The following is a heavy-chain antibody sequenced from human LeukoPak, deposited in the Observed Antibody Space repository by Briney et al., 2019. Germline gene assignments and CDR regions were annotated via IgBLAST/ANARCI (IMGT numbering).Heavy chain of an antibody. CDR3: SRDFNGRNDF. CDR1: GFTFSSYD. J-gene: IGHJ4*02. CDR2: IGTAGDT. D-gene: IGHD1-14*01. Sequence: GGSLRLSCAASGFTFSSYDMHWVRQATGKGLEWVSAIGTAGDTYYPGSVKGRFTISRDNAKNTLSLEMNSLGDEDTAVYYCSRDFNGRNDFWGQGTLVTVSS. V-gene: IGHV3-13*04.